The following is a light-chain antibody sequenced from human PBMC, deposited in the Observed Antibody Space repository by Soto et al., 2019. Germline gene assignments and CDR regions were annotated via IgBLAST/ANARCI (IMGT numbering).Light chain of an antibody. CDR1: QSLSSSY. CDR2: GAS. J-gene: IGKJ2*01. V-gene: IGKV3-20*01. Sequence: EIVLTQSPGTLSLSPGERATLSCRASQSLSSSYLDWYQHKPGQAPRLLIYGASSRATGIPDRFSGSGSGADFTLTISRLEPEDFAVDYCHQYCNSPPTFGQGTKLEIK. CDR3: HQYCNSPPT.